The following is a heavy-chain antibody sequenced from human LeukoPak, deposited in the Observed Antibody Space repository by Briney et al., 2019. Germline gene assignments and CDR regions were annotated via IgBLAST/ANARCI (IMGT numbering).Heavy chain of an antibody. J-gene: IGHJ5*02. CDR1: GFTFNDYY. V-gene: IGHV3-11*01. CDR2: INIGGTNT. Sequence: GGSLRLSCAASGFTFNDYYMSWIRQAPGKGLEWLSYINIGGTNTHYADSVKGRFTISRDNAKKPLYLEMNNLRAEDTAVYYCATDGAGFDTWGQGVLVTVSS. CDR3: ATDGAGFDT.